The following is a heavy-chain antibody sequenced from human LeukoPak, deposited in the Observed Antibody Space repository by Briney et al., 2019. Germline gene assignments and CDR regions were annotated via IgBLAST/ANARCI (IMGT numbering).Heavy chain of an antibody. J-gene: IGHJ5*02. CDR1: GFTFNDYY. V-gene: IGHV3-11*01. CDR2: INIGGTNT. Sequence: GGSLRLSCAASGFTFNDYYMSWIRQAPGKGLEWLSYINIGGTNTHYADSVKGRFTISRDNAKKPLYLEMNNLRAEDTAVYYCATDGAGFDTWGQGVLVTVSS. CDR3: ATDGAGFDT.